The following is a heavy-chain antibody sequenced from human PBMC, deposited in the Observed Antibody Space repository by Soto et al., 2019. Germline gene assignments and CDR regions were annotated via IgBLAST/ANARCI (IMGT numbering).Heavy chain of an antibody. CDR3: ASRDPGTSVDY. J-gene: IGHJ4*02. D-gene: IGHD1-7*01. CDR2: IYRTGST. V-gene: IGHV4-4*02. CDR1: GGSFTSNNW. Sequence: LSLPCAVSGGSFTSNNWWTWVRQPPGQGLEWIGEIYRTGSTNYNPSLKSRVTISLDKSENQFSLKVTSLTAADTAVYYCASRDPGTSVDYWGQGTLVTVSS.